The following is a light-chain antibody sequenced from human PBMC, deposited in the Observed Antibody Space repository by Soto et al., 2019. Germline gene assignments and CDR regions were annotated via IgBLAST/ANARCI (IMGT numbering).Light chain of an antibody. V-gene: IGLV2-11*01. CDR2: DVS. Sequence: QPALTQPRSVSGSPGQSVTISCTGASSDVGGYNYVSWYQHHPGKAPKLMIYDVSKRPSGVPDRFSGSKSGNTASLTISGLQAEDEADYYCCSYAGSYDYVFGGGTKLTVL. CDR1: SSDVGGYNY. J-gene: IGLJ3*02. CDR3: CSYAGSYDYV.